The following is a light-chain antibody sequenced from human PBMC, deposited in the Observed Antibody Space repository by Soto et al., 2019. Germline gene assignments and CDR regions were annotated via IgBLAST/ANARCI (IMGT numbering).Light chain of an antibody. Sequence: EIVKTQSPATLSESPGERATLPCRASQSVISNLAWYQQKPGQAPRLLIYGASARATGIPDRFSGSGSGTDFTLTISRLEPEDFAVYYCQQYGSSLGVTFGGGTKVDIK. J-gene: IGKJ4*01. CDR2: GAS. V-gene: IGKV3-20*01. CDR1: QSVISN. CDR3: QQYGSSLGVT.